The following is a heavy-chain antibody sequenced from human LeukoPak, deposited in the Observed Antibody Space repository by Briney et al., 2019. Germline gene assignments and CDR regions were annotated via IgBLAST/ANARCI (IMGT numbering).Heavy chain of an antibody. CDR3: TTGHIFGSGSYYNPNWFDP. J-gene: IGHJ5*02. V-gene: IGHV1-46*01. CDR1: GYTFTSYY. D-gene: IGHD3-10*01. CDR2: INPSGGST. Sequence: ASVKVSCEASGYTFTSYYMHWVRQAPGQGLEWMGIINPSGGSTSYAQKFQGRVTMTRDMSTSTVYMELSSLRSEDTAVYYCTTGHIFGSGSYYNPNWFDPWGQGTLITVSS.